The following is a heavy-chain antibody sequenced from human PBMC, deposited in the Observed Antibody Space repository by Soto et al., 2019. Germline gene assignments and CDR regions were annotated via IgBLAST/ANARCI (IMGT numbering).Heavy chain of an antibody. J-gene: IGHJ4*02. V-gene: IGHV3-33*01. D-gene: IGHD3-22*01. CDR3: ARYSGSSGYPPLD. Sequence: QVELVESGGGVVQPGRSLRLSCAASGFTFSSYGMHWVRQAPGKGLEWVAVIWYDGGNKYYADSVKGRFTISRDNSKNTLYLQMNSLRAEDTAVYYCARYSGSSGYPPLDWGQGTLVTVSS. CDR2: IWYDGGNK. CDR1: GFTFSSYG.